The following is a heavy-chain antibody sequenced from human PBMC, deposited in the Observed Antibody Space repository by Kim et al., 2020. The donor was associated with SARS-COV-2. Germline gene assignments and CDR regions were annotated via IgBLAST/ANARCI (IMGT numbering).Heavy chain of an antibody. V-gene: IGHV4-4*07. D-gene: IGHD3-10*01. CDR3: ARSKGSGSNWFDP. J-gene: IGHJ5*02. Sequence: YTPSRKSRVTMSVDASKNQFSLGLSSVTAADTAVYYCARSKGSGSNWFDPWGQGTLVTVSS.